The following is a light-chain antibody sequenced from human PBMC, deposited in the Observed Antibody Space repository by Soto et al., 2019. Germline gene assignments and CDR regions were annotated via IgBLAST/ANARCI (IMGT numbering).Light chain of an antibody. CDR3: ASWDGSLSAHV. CDR1: SSNIGSNF. CDR2: TDN. Sequence: QSVLTQPPSASGTPGQRVTISCSGSSSNIGSNFVYWYQHLPGTAPQRLIYTDNQRPSGVPDRFSDAKSGTSASLPISGLRSEDEGDYYCASWDGSLSAHVFGTGTKVTVL. J-gene: IGLJ1*01. V-gene: IGLV1-47*02.